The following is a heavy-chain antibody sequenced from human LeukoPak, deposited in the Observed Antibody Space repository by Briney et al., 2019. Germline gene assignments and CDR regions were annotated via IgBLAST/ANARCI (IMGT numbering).Heavy chain of an antibody. D-gene: IGHD3-22*01. CDR2: ITSTSDTI. V-gene: IGHV3-48*01. J-gene: IGHJ5*02. CDR1: GFTFSSYW. Sequence: GGSLRLSCAASGFTFSSYWMSWVRQAPGKGLEWVSYITSTSDTIYYADSVEGRFTISRDNAKNSLFLQMSNLRGEDTAVYYCARSWESSGYYPYHWGQGTLVTVSS. CDR3: ARSWESSGYYPYH.